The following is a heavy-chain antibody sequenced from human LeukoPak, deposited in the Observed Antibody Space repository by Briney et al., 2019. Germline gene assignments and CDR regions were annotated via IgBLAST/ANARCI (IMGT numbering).Heavy chain of an antibody. V-gene: IGHV3-23*01. CDR3: AKALPKAGYFDY. Sequence: PGGSLRLSCAASGFTFSYYNMNWVRQAPGKGLEWVSAISGSGGSTYYADSVKGRFTISRDNSKNTLYLQMNSLRAEDTAVYYCAKALPKAGYFDYWGQGTLVTVSS. J-gene: IGHJ4*02. CDR1: GFTFSYYN. CDR2: ISGSGGST.